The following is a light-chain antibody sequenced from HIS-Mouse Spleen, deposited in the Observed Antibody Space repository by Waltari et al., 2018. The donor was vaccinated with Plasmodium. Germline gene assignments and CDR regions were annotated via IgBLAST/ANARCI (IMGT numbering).Light chain of an antibody. J-gene: IGLJ3*02. V-gene: IGLV2-11*01. CDR2: DVS. CDR1: SRDAGGYNS. Sequence: QSALTQPRPVSGSPGQSVTISCPGTSRDAGGYNSFPWYQQHPGKAPKLMIYDVSKRPSGVPDRFSGSKSGNTASLTISGLQAEDEADYYCCSYAGSYTWVFGGGTKLTVL. CDR3: CSYAGSYTWV.